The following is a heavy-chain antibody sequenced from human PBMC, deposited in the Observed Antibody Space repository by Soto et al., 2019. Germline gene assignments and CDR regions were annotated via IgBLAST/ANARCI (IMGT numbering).Heavy chain of an antibody. CDR1: GFTFSDYY. J-gene: IGHJ3*02. CDR3: ARLSKQPDAFDI. CDR2: ISSSSYT. D-gene: IGHD5-18*01. Sequence: GGSLRLSCAASGFTFSDYYMSWIRQAPGKGLEWVSYISSSSYTNYADSVKGRFTISRDNAKNSLYLQMNSLRAEDTAVYYCARLSKQPDAFDIWGQGTMVTVSS. V-gene: IGHV3-11*06.